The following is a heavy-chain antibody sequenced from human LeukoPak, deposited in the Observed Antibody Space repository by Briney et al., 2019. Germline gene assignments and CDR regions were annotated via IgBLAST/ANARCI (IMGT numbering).Heavy chain of an antibody. V-gene: IGHV4-39*01. CDR1: GGSISSSSYY. J-gene: IGHJ4*02. Sequence: PSETLSLTCTVSGGSISSSSYYWGWVRQPPGKGREGIGTIYYSGSTYYNPSLKSRVTISVDTSKNQFSLKLSSVHAADTAVYYCARAVAGIFDYWGQGTLVTVSS. CDR2: IYYSGST. D-gene: IGHD6-19*01. CDR3: ARAVAGIFDY.